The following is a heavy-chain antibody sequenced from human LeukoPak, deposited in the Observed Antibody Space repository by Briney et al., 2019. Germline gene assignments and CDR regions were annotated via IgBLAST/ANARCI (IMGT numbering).Heavy chain of an antibody. D-gene: IGHD2-2*01. CDR2: ISGSGGST. J-gene: IGHJ5*02. CDR1: GFTFSSYA. V-gene: IGHV3-23*01. Sequence: GGSLRLSCAASGFTFSSYAMSWVRQAPGKGLEWVSAISGSGGSTYYADSVEGRFTISRDNSKNTLYLQMNSLRAEDTAVYYCAGSRGYCSSTSCYLGWFDPWGQGTLVTASS. CDR3: AGSRGYCSSTSCYLGWFDP.